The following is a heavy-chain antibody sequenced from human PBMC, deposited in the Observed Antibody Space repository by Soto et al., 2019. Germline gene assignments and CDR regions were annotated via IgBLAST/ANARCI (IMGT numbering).Heavy chain of an antibody. J-gene: IGHJ6*02. D-gene: IGHD3-22*01. CDR3: ARRSYYDSSGYYPYYYGMDV. CDR1: GGTFSSYA. Sequence: QVQLVQSGAEVKKPGSSVKVSCKASGGTFSSYAISWVRQAPGQGLEWMGGIIPIFGTANYAQKFQGRVTITADESTSTAYMELSSLRSEDTAVYYCARRSYYDSSGYYPYYYGMDVWGQGTTVTVSS. V-gene: IGHV1-69*01. CDR2: IIPIFGTA.